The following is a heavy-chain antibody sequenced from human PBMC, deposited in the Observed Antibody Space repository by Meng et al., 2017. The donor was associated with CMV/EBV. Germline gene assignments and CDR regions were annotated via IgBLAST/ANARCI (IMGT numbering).Heavy chain of an antibody. Sequence: GGFLRLSCAASGFTFSSYSMNWVRQAPGKGLEWVSSISSSSSYIYYADSVKGRFTISRDNAKNSLYLQMNSLRAEDTAVYYCARDKAAAWDYYYYGMDVWGQGTTVTVSS. CDR1: GFTFSSYS. CDR2: ISSSSSYI. J-gene: IGHJ6*02. V-gene: IGHV3-21*01. D-gene: IGHD6-13*01. CDR3: ARDKAAAWDYYYYGMDV.